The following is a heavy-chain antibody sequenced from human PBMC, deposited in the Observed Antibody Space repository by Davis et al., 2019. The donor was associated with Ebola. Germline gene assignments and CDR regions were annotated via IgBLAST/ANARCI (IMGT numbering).Heavy chain of an antibody. CDR1: GFTFSSYS. V-gene: IGHV3-21*01. J-gene: IGHJ6*02. D-gene: IGHD1-1*01. CDR3: AREWKGYGMDV. CDR2: ISSSSSYI. Sequence: PGGSLRLSCAASGFTFSSYSMNWVRQAPGKGLEWISSISSSSSYIYYADSVKGRFTISRDNAKNSLYLQMNSLRAEDTAVYYCAREWKGYGMDVWGQGTTVTVSS.